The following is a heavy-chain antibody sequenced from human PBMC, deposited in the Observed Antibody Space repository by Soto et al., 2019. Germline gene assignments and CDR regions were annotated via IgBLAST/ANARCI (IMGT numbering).Heavy chain of an antibody. D-gene: IGHD6-19*01. V-gene: IGHV4-39*07. CDR3: ARDQNRGLPYSSGWNPVVLYGMDV. Sequence: SETLSLTCTVSGSSISSSSYYWGWIRQPPGKGLEWIGSIYYSGYTYYNPSLKSRVTISVDMFKNQFSLSLRSVTAADTAVYYCARDQNRGLPYSSGWNPVVLYGMDVWGQGTTVTVSS. CDR2: IYYSGYT. J-gene: IGHJ6*02. CDR1: GSSISSSSYY.